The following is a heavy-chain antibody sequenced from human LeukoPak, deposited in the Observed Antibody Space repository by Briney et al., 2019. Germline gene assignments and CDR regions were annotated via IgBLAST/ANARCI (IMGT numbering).Heavy chain of an antibody. D-gene: IGHD3-10*01. J-gene: IGHJ6*02. V-gene: IGHV3-48*01. CDR1: RFTFSSYS. CDR2: ISSISSTI. CDR3: ARDQIRGVIRWQYYYGMDV. Sequence: GSLRLSCADPRFTFSSYSMNGVRQAPGKGLEWVSYISSISSTIYYADSVKGRFTISRDNAKNSLYLQMNSLRAEDTAVYSCARDQIRGVIRWQYYYGMDVWGHGITVTVSS.